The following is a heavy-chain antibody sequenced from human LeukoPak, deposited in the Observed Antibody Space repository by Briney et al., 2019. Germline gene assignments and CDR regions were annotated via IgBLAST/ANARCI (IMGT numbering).Heavy chain of an antibody. J-gene: IGHJ3*02. Sequence: SETLSLTCNVSGGSISSGGYYWSWIRQHPGKGLEWIGYIYYSGSTYYNPSLKSRVTISVDTSKNQFSLKLSSVTAADTAVYYCATMVRGVNPSPDAFDIWGQGTMVTVSS. V-gene: IGHV4-31*03. CDR1: GGSISSGGYY. CDR2: IYYSGST. CDR3: ATMVRGVNPSPDAFDI. D-gene: IGHD3-10*01.